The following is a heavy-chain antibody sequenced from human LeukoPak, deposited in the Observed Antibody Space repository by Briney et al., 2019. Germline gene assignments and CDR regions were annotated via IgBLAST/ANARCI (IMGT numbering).Heavy chain of an antibody. V-gene: IGHV1-2*02. Sequence: ASVKVSCKASGYSFNDKYLHWVRQAPGQGLEWMGSINPNSGGTNYAQNFQGRVTMTTDTSMSTAYMELSRLTSDDTAVYYCARAGGRSWFDPWGQGTLVTVSS. J-gene: IGHJ5*02. CDR2: INPNSGGT. CDR3: ARAGGRSWFDP. CDR1: GYSFNDKY.